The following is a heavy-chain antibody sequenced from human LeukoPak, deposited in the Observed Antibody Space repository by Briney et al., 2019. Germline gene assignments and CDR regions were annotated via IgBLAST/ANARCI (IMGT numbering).Heavy chain of an antibody. CDR3: ASSYYYDSSGLDY. D-gene: IGHD3-22*01. Sequence: PGGPLRLSCAASGLTFSSYEMNWVRQAPGKGLEWVSYISSSGSTIYYADSVKGRFTISRDNAKNSLYLQMNSLRAEDTAVYYCASSYYYDSSGLDYWGQGTLVTVSS. CDR2: ISSSGSTI. CDR1: GLTFSSYE. V-gene: IGHV3-48*03. J-gene: IGHJ4*02.